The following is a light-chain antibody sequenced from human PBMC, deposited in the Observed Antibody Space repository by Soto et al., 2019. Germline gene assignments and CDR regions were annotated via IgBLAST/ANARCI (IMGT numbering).Light chain of an antibody. J-gene: IGKJ4*01. V-gene: IGKV3-11*01. CDR1: QSVSSY. CDR2: GAS. CDR3: QQRSNWPLT. Sequence: EIVLTQSPAALSLSPGERATLSCRASQSVSSYLAWYQQKPGQAPRLLIYGASNRATGIPARFSGSGSGTDFTLTISSLEPEDSAVYYCQQRSNWPLTFGGGTKVDIK.